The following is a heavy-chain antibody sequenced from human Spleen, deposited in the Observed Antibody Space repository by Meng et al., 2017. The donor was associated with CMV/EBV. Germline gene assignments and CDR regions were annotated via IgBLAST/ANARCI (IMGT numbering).Heavy chain of an antibody. CDR3: ARAGYYYYYGMDV. CDR1: GGSISSYY. Sequence: SQTLSLTCTVSGGSISSYYWSWIRQPPGKGLEWIGYIYYSGSTNYNPSLKSRVTISVDTSKNQFSLKLSSVTAADTAVYYCARAGYYYYYGMDVWGQGTTVTVSS. CDR2: IYYSGST. V-gene: IGHV4-59*01. J-gene: IGHJ6*02.